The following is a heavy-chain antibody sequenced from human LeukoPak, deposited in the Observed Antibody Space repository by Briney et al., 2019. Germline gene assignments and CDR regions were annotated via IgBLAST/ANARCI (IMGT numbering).Heavy chain of an antibody. V-gene: IGHV3-23*01. D-gene: IGHD3-10*01. CDR3: AKQTESLVRGVKRFDP. Sequence: GGSLRLSCAASGFTLSSYAMSWVRQAPGKGLEWVSAISGSGGSTYYADSVKGRFTISRHNSKNTLYLQMNSLRAEDTAVYYCAKQTESLVRGVKRFDPWGQGTLVTVSS. J-gene: IGHJ5*02. CDR1: GFTLSSYA. CDR2: ISGSGGST.